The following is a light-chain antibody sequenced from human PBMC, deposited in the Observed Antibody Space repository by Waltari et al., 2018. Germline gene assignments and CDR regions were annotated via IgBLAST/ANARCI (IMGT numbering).Light chain of an antibody. J-gene: IGKJ2*03. V-gene: IGKV3-20*01. CDR1: QSLINKF. CDR2: GAS. CDR3: HQYGTSEYS. Sequence: EIVLTQSPGTLSLSPGERATLSCRASQSLINKFLACYQHKPGQAPRLLLYGASNRATGIPDRFSGSGSGTDFTLTISRLDPEDFAVYFCHQYGTSEYSFGQGTKLESK.